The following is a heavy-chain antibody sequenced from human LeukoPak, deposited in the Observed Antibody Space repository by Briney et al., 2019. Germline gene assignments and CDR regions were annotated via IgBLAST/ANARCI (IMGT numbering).Heavy chain of an antibody. CDR1: GGSISSYY. V-gene: IGHV4-59*01. Sequence: PSETLSLTCTVSGGSISSYYWSWIRQPPGKGLEWVGHIYYLGSTNYNPSLKSRVTISIDTSKNYFSLKLNSVIAADTAVYYCARDRPGSYWYFDLWGRGALVTVSS. J-gene: IGHJ2*01. CDR2: IYYLGST. CDR3: ARDRPGSYWYFDL. D-gene: IGHD3-10*01.